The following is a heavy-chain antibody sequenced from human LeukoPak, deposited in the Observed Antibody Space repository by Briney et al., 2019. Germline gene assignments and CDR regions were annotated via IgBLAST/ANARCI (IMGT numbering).Heavy chain of an antibody. CDR1: GFSFSSYW. Sequence: GGSLRLSCAASGFSFSSYWMSWVRQAPGKGLEWVAYIKQEGSETYYVDSVKGRFTISRDDAKNSMYLQMNSLRAEDTAVYYCARDRGGYSGYGGNFDYWGQGTLVTVSS. CDR2: IKQEGSET. D-gene: IGHD5-12*01. CDR3: ARDRGGYSGYGGNFDY. V-gene: IGHV3-7*01. J-gene: IGHJ4*02.